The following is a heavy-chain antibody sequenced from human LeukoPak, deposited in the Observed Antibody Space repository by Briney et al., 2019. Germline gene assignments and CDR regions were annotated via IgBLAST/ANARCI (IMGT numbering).Heavy chain of an antibody. Sequence: ASVKVSCKASGYTFTSYDINWVRQATGQGLEWMGWMNPNSGNTGYAQKFQGRVTMTRNTSISTAYMELSSLRSEDTAVYYCAREGTGGGEGYYYYMDVWGKGTTVTISS. V-gene: IGHV1-8*01. CDR3: AREGTGGGEGYYYYMDV. CDR1: GYTFTSYD. CDR2: MNPNSGNT. D-gene: IGHD1-1*01. J-gene: IGHJ6*03.